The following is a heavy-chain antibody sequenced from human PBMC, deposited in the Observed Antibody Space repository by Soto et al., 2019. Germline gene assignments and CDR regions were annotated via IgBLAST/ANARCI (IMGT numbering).Heavy chain of an antibody. V-gene: IGHV3-23*01. CDR1: GFTFSSYA. CDR2: ISGSGGST. Sequence: GGSLRLSCAASGFTFSSYAMSWVRQAPGKGLEWVSAISGSGGSTYYADSVKGRFTISRDNSKNTLYLQMNSLRAEDTAVYYCAKATYYYDSSGYYPFDYWGQGTLVTVSS. D-gene: IGHD3-22*01. J-gene: IGHJ4*02. CDR3: AKATYYYDSSGYYPFDY.